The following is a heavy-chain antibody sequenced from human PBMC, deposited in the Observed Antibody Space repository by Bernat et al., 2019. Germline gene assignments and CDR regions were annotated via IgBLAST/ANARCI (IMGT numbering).Heavy chain of an antibody. CDR2: ISYDGSNK. V-gene: IGHV3-30-3*01. CDR3: ARVGDGYCSSTSCYAGWWNFDY. J-gene: IGHJ4*02. CDR1: GFTFSSYA. Sequence: QVQLVESGGGVVQPGRSLRLSCAASGFTFSSYAMHWVRQAPGKGLEWVAVISYDGSNKYYADSVKRRFTIYRDNSKNTLYLQRNSLRAEDTAVYYCARVGDGYCSSTSCYAGWWNFDYWGQGTLVTVSS. D-gene: IGHD2-2*03.